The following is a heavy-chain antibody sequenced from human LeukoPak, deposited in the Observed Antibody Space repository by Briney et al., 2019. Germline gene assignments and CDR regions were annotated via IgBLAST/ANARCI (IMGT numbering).Heavy chain of an antibody. CDR2: ISYDGSNE. CDR3: ARDLSGGDYYFDY. CDR1: GFTFSSYA. J-gene: IGHJ4*02. Sequence: HSGGSLRLSCAASGFTFSSYAMHWVRQAPGKGLEWVAVISYDGSNEYHADSVKGRFTISRDNSKSTLYLQMSSLRAEDTAVYYCARDLSGGDYYFDYWGQGTLVTVSS. D-gene: IGHD2-21*02. V-gene: IGHV3-30*04.